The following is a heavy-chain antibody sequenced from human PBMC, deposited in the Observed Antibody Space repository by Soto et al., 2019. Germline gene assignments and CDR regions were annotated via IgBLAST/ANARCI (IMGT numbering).Heavy chain of an antibody. V-gene: IGHV3-21*01. CDR1: GFTFNSYS. CDR3: ARVPHCSSTSCYSSFDY. Sequence: GGSLRLSCAASGFTFNSYSMNWVRQAPGKGLEWVSSISTSGTSIVYADSVRGRFSISRDNTNNSLYLQMNSLRAEDTAVYYCARVPHCSSTSCYSSFDYWGQGTLVTVSS. D-gene: IGHD2-2*02. CDR2: ISTSGTSI. J-gene: IGHJ4*02.